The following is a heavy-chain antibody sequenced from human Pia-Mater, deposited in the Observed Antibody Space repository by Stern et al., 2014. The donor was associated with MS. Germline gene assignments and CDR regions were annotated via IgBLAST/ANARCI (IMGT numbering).Heavy chain of an antibody. CDR2: IGWDYNK. V-gene: IGHV2-70*01. D-gene: IGHD4-11*01. Sequence: QVTLRESGPALVKPTQTLTLTCTFSGFSLSTSGMCVSWIRQTPGKALEWLSLIGWDYNKYSRTSLKTRLSISKDTSKNQLVLKITAMDPMDASPYSCARTTTINKGEDYWGQGTLVTVSS. J-gene: IGHJ4*02. CDR1: GFSLSTSGMC. CDR3: ARTTTINKGEDY.